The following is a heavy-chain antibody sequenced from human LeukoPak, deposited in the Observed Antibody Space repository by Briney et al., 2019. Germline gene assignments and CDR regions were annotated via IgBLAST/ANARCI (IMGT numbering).Heavy chain of an antibody. J-gene: IGHJ4*02. CDR3: ARDLQGYGAPFDY. Sequence: GGSLRLSCAASGFTFSSYSMNWVRQAPGKGLEWVSSISSSSSYIYYADSVKGRFTISRDNAKNSLYLQMNSLRAEDTAVYYCARDLQGYGAPFDYWGQGTLVTVSS. D-gene: IGHD4-17*01. CDR1: GFTFSSYS. V-gene: IGHV3-21*01. CDR2: ISSSSSYI.